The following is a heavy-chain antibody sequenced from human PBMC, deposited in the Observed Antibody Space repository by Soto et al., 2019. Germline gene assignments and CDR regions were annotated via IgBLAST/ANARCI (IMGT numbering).Heavy chain of an antibody. CDR2: VYYDGKT. V-gene: IGHV4-59*08. D-gene: IGHD2-15*01. Sequence: QVQLQESGPGLVKPSETLSLTCTVSGDFISSHYWSWIRQPPGKGLEWIGYVYYDGKTDSSPSLKSRVTISLDTSKNQISLSLTSATAADTAVYYCARPKGIAPAVWYFDLWGRGTLVTVSS. CDR1: GDFISSHY. J-gene: IGHJ2*01. CDR3: ARPKGIAPAVWYFDL.